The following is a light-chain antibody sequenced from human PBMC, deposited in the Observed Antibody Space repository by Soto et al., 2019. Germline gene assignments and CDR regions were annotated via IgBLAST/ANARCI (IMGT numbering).Light chain of an antibody. J-gene: IGKJ1*01. CDR1: QSITTY. V-gene: IGKV1-39*01. CDR2: TTS. Sequence: DIQMTQSPSSLSAAVGDRVTITCRASQSITTYLNWYQQKPGKAPNLLIYTTSNLESGVPSRSSGSGSGTDFTLTINSLQPEDFATYFCQQSYSRPRTFGQGTKVDIK. CDR3: QQSYSRPRT.